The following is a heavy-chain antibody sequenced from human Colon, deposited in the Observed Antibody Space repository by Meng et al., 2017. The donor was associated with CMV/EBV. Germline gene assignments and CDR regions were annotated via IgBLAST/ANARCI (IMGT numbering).Heavy chain of an antibody. CDR1: GGTVRSYA. D-gene: IGHD1-1*01. V-gene: IGHV1-69*05. CDR3: ARDQRAGPFDY. J-gene: IGHJ4*02. Sequence: CKASGGTVRSYAISWVRQAPRQGLEWMGGIIPICGTANYAQNFQGRVTITTDESTSTAYMELSSLRSEDTAVYYCARDQRAGPFDYWGQGTLVTVSS. CDR2: IIPICGTA.